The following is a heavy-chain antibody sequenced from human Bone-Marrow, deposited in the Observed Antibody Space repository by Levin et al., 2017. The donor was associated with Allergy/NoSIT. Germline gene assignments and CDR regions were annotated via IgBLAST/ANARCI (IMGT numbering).Heavy chain of an antibody. CDR2: INTNTGNP. Sequence: GESLKISCKASGHTFTSFAMHWVRQAPGQGLEWMGWINTNTGNPTYAQDFTGRFVFSLDTSVSTTYLQISSLEAEDTAVYYCAREYSYGFLDYFDSWGQGTLVTVSS. CDR1: GHTFTSFA. V-gene: IGHV7-4-1*02. J-gene: IGHJ4*02. D-gene: IGHD5-18*01. CDR3: AREYSYGFLDYFDS.